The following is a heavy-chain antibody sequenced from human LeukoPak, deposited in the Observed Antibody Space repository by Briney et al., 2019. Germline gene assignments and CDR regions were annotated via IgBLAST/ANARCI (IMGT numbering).Heavy chain of an antibody. CDR1: GYTFTGYY. J-gene: IGHJ4*02. CDR2: INPNSGGT. CDR3: ATGHQLGYCSSTSCYQ. V-gene: IGHV1-2*06. Sequence: ASVKVSCKASGYTFTGYYMHWVRQAPGQGLEWMGRINPNSGGTNYAQKFQGRVTMTRDTSISTAYMELSRLRSDDTAVYYCATGHQLGYCSSTSCYQWGQGTLVTVSS. D-gene: IGHD2-2*01.